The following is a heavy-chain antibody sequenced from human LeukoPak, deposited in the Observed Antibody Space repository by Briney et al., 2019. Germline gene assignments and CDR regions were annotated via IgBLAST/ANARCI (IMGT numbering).Heavy chain of an antibody. D-gene: IGHD3-10*01. V-gene: IGHV3-23*01. CDR2: IIGSGTNT. CDR3: AKRGSGSSGLYYFDY. J-gene: IGHJ4*02. Sequence: GGSLRLFCAASGFTFSNYAMSWVRQAPGKGLEWVSAIIGSGTNTYFADSVKGRFTISRDNSKNTVYLQMSSLRAEDTAIYYCAKRGSGSSGLYYFDYWGQGTLVSVSS. CDR1: GFTFSNYA.